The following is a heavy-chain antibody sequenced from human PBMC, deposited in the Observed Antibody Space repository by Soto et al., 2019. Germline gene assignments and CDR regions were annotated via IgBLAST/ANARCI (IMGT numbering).Heavy chain of an antibody. CDR2: ISYDGSNK. CDR3: ARERGSDYYYYYYGMDV. CDR1: GFTFSSYA. J-gene: IGHJ6*02. D-gene: IGHD1-26*01. V-gene: IGHV3-30-3*01. Sequence: QVQLVESGGGVVQPGRSLRLSCAASGFTFSSYAMHWVRQAPGKGLEWVAVISYDGSNKYYADSVKGRFTISRDNSKNTLYLQMNSLRAEDTAVYYCARERGSDYYYYYYGMDVWGQGTTVTVSS.